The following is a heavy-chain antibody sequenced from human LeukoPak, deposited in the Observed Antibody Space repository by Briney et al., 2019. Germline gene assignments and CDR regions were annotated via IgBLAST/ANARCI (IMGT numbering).Heavy chain of an antibody. V-gene: IGHV3-30-3*01. J-gene: IGHJ4*02. CDR1: GFTFSSYA. Sequence: GGSLRLSCAASGFTFSSYAMHWVRQAPGKGLEWVAVISYDGSNKYYADSAKGRFTISRDNSKNTLYLQMNSLRAEDTAVYYCAKGSVIRYDYVWGSYRSVDYWGQGTLVTVSS. D-gene: IGHD3-16*02. CDR3: AKGSVIRYDYVWGSYRSVDY. CDR2: ISYDGSNK.